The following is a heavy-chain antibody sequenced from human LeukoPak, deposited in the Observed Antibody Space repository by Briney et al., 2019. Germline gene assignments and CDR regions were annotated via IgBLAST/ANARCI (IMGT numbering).Heavy chain of an antibody. CDR3: AKDKYDFWSGPSYYYYMDV. J-gene: IGHJ6*03. CDR2: ISSSSSYI. D-gene: IGHD3-3*01. Sequence: GGSLRLSCTASGFTFSSYSMNWVRQAPGKGLEWVSSISSSSSYIYYADSEKGRFTISRDNAKNSLYLQMNSLRAEDTAEYYCAKDKYDFWSGPSYYYYMDVWGKGTTVTVSS. CDR1: GFTFSSYS. V-gene: IGHV3-21*01.